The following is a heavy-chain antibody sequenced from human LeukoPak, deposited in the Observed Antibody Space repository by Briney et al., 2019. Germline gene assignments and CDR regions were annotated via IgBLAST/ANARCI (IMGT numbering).Heavy chain of an antibody. D-gene: IGHD3-16*02. CDR2: ISGTGGST. Sequence: GGSLRLSCEVSGVIFSSFAMNWVRQAPGKGLEWVSAISGTGGSTHYADSVKGWFSISRDNSKNTLHLQMNSLRAEDTAVYYCAKLYVWGSYRPYYFDYWGQGTLVTVSS. J-gene: IGHJ4*02. V-gene: IGHV3-23*01. CDR3: AKLYVWGSYRPYYFDY. CDR1: GVIFSSFA.